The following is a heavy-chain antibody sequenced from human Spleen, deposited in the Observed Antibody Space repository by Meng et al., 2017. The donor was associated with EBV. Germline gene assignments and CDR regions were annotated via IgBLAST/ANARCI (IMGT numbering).Heavy chain of an antibody. J-gene: IGHJ5*02. D-gene: IGHD4-17*01. Sequence: QGQLQQWRAGLLKPSEPLSLTCAVDGGSFSGYYWSWIRQSPGKGLQWIGEINHSGNTIYNPSLKSRVTISVDTSKLQFSLNLTSVTAADTAVYYCARGSGDYLKLDCFDPWGQGTLVTVSS. CDR1: GGSFSGYY. CDR2: INHSGNT. CDR3: ARGSGDYLKLDCFDP. V-gene: IGHV4-34*01.